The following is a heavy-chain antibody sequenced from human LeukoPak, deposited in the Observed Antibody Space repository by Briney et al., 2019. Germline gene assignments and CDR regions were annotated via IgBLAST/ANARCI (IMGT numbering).Heavy chain of an antibody. Sequence: GGSLRLSCAASGFTFSDYAMSWVRQAPGKGLEWVSAISGSGDDTYYADSVKGRFTISRDNAKNTLYLQMNSLTAGDTAVYYCARGTSGRNYFFDYWGQGTLVSVSS. J-gene: IGHJ4*02. D-gene: IGHD1-26*01. CDR2: ISGSGDDT. CDR1: GFTFSDYA. CDR3: ARGTSGRNYFFDY. V-gene: IGHV3-23*01.